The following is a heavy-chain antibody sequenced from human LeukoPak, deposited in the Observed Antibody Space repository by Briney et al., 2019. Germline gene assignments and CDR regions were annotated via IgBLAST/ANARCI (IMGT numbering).Heavy chain of an antibody. CDR1: GGSFSGYY. Sequence: SETLSLTCAVYGGSFSGYYWSWIRQPPGKGLEWIGEINHSGSTNYSPSLKSRVTISLDTSRNQFSLKLNSVTAADTAVYYCAKSNGYGLIDIWGQGTMVTVSS. J-gene: IGHJ3*02. CDR3: AKSNGYGLIDI. CDR2: INHSGST. D-gene: IGHD3-22*01. V-gene: IGHV4-34*01.